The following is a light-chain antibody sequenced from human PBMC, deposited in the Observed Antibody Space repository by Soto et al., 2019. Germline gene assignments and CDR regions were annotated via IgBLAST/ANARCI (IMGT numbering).Light chain of an antibody. V-gene: IGLV4-69*01. Sequence: QPVLTQSPSASASLGASVKLTCTLSSGHSSYAIAWHQQQPEKGPRYLMKLNSDGSHSKGDGIPDRFSGSSSGAERYLTISSRQSEDEADYYCQTWGTGTPWVFGGGTKLTVL. J-gene: IGLJ3*02. CDR1: SGHSSYA. CDR3: QTWGTGTPWV. CDR2: LNSDGSH.